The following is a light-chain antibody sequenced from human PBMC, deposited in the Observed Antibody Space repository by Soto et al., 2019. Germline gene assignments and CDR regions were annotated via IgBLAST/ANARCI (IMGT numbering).Light chain of an antibody. CDR3: QSYDSSLSGHVV. CDR2: GNI. J-gene: IGLJ2*01. Sequence: QSVLTQPPSVSGAPGQRVTISCTGRSSNIGAGYDVHWYQQLPGTAPKLLIYGNINRPSGVPDRFSGSKSGTSASLAITGLQAEDEADYYCQSYDSSLSGHVVFGGGTKLTVL. V-gene: IGLV1-40*01. CDR1: SSNIGAGYD.